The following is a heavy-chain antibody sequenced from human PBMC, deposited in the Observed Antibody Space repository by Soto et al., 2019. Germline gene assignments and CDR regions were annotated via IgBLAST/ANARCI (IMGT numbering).Heavy chain of an antibody. V-gene: IGHV3-53*01. CDR1: GFTVSRNY. J-gene: IGHJ3*02. CDR2: IYSGGST. CDR3: AREIVAGYSSSWSPGAFDI. D-gene: IGHD6-13*01. Sequence: GGYLRLSCAASGFTVSRNYISWVRHGPGWRLEGFSVIYSGGSTYYADSVKGRFTISRDNSKNTLYPQMNSLRAEDTAVYYCAREIVAGYSSSWSPGAFDIWGQGTMVTVSS.